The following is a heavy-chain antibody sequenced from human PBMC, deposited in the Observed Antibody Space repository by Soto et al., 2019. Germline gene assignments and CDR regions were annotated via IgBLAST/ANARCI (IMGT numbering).Heavy chain of an antibody. J-gene: IGHJ6*02. CDR3: AKGDDILTGYSHDWYGMDV. CDR1: GYTFTSYG. Sequence: ASVKVSSKASGYTFTSYGISWVRQAPGQGLEWMGWISAYNGNTNYAQKLQGRVTMTTDTSTSTAYMELRSLRSDDTAVYYCAKGDDILTGYSHDWYGMDVWGQGTTVTVSS. V-gene: IGHV1-18*01. D-gene: IGHD3-9*01. CDR2: ISAYNGNT.